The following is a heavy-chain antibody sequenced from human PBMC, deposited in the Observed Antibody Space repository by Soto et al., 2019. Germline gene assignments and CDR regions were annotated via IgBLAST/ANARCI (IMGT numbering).Heavy chain of an antibody. CDR1: GDTFNNYA. D-gene: IGHD6-13*01. Sequence: QVQLVQSGAEVKKPGTSVKVSCQAFGDTFNNYAVTWVRQAPGQGLEWMGGVIPTAGKPNYAQNFQGRITITADESTSTVYMELSSLRSDDKAEYLCASSYGISLYGDYWGQGTLVTVAS. CDR2: VIPTAGKP. J-gene: IGHJ4*02. V-gene: IGHV1-69*01. CDR3: ASSYGISLYGDY.